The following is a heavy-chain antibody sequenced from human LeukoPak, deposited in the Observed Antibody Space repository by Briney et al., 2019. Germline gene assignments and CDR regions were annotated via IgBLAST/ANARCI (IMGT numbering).Heavy chain of an antibody. CDR2: IKQDGGEK. Sequence: PGGSLRLSCAASGFTFNSYWMSWVRQAPGKGLEWVANIKQDGGEKYCVDSVKGRFTISRDNSKNTLYLQMNSLRAEDTAVYYCARLACSSSTCSFDYWGQGTLVTVSS. CDR1: GFTFNSYW. J-gene: IGHJ4*02. CDR3: ARLACSSSTCSFDY. V-gene: IGHV3-7*01. D-gene: IGHD2-2*01.